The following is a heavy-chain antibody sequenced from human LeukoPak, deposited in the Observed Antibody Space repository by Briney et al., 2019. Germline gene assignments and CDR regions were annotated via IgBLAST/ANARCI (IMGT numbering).Heavy chain of an antibody. CDR1: GFTFSSYA. V-gene: IGHV3-23*01. J-gene: IGHJ4*02. CDR3: AKRIGGVNSFDH. Sequence: GGSLRLSCAGSGFTFSSYAMSWVPQAPGKGLEWVSVISGSSDTTYYADSVKGRFIISRDNSKNTLYLQMNSLRAEDTAEYYCAKRIGGVNSFDHWGQGTLVTVSS. D-gene: IGHD3-16*01. CDR2: ISGSSDTT.